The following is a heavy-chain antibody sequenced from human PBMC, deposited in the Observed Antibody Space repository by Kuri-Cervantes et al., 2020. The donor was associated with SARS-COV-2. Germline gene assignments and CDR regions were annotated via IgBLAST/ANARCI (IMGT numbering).Heavy chain of an antibody. J-gene: IGHJ4*02. CDR3: ARVKSVVIATFDY. V-gene: IGHV3-7*01. CDR2: IKQDGSEK. CDR1: GFTFSSYW. D-gene: IGHD2-21*01. Sequence: GGSLRLSCAASGFTFSSYWMHWVRQAPGKGLEWVANIKQDGSEKYYVDSVKGRFTISRDNAKNSLYLQMNSLRAEDTAVYYCARVKSVVIATFDYWGQGTLVTVSS.